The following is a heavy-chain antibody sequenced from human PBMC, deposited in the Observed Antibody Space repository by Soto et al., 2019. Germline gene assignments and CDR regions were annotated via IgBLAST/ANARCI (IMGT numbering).Heavy chain of an antibody. CDR1: GGSVRRGSEY. Sequence: QVQLQESGPGLVKPAETLSLTCTVSGGSVRRGSEYWTWIRQPPGKTLEWIGYIHYSGSTNYNPSLKSRVTISLDTSKNQFSLKLTSVTAADTAVYHCAVGSPGPHDHWGQGTLVTVSS. CDR2: IHYSGST. D-gene: IGHD1-26*01. CDR3: AVGSPGPHDH. J-gene: IGHJ4*02. V-gene: IGHV4-61*01.